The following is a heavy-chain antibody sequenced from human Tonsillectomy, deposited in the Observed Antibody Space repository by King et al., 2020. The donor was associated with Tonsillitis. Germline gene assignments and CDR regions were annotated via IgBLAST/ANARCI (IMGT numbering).Heavy chain of an antibody. Sequence: VQLVESGAEVKKPGASVKVSCKASGYTFTSYGISWVRQAPGQGLEWMGWISGYNGNINYAEKLQGRVTMTTDTSTSTAYMELRNLRYDDTAVYYCARDVHIVPTTVDYWGQGTLVTVSS. CDR1: GYTFTSYG. D-gene: IGHD5-12*01. J-gene: IGHJ4*02. V-gene: IGHV1-18*01. CDR2: ISGYNGNI. CDR3: ARDVHIVPTTVDY.